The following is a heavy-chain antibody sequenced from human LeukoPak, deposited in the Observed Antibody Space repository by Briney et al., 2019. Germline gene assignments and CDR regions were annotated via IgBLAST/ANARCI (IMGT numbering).Heavy chain of an antibody. D-gene: IGHD3-9*01. J-gene: IGHJ3*02. CDR1: GGSFSGYY. V-gene: IGHV4-34*01. CDR2: INHSGST. CDR3: ARGSGYFDWLSRDAFDI. Sequence: SETLSLTCAVYGGSFSGYYWSWIRQPPGRELEWIGEINHSGSTNYNPSLNSRVTISVDLSKNQFSLKLNSVTAADTAVYYCARGSGYFDWLSRDAFDIWGQGTMVTVSS.